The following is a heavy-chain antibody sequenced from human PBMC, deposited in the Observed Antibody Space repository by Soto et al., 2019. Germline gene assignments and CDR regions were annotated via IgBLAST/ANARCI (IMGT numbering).Heavy chain of an antibody. V-gene: IGHV3-64*01. CDR2: ISNNGAHT. Sequence: EAQLVESGGGLVQPGGSLRLSCAASGFTSSNYEMHWVRQAPGKGLEYVSGISNNGAHTDYAKSVKGRFTIARDNSENTLYLQMGSLRAEDMALYYCARRGYGSRWPNVYMDVWGKGTTVTVSS. CDR3: ARRGYGSRWPNVYMDV. J-gene: IGHJ6*03. D-gene: IGHD6-13*01. CDR1: GFTSSNYE.